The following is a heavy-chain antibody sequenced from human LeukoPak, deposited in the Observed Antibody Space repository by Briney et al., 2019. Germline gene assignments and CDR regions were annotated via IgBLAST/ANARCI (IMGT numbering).Heavy chain of an antibody. CDR3: ARVAAAGGSPFDY. V-gene: IGHV3-23*01. D-gene: IGHD1-26*01. Sequence: PGGSLRLSCAASGFTFSSYGMSWVRQAPGKGLEWVSAISGSGGSTYYADSVKGRFTISRDNSKNTLYLQMNSLRAEDTAVYYCARVAAAGGSPFDYWGQGTLVTVSS. CDR1: GFTFSSYG. CDR2: ISGSGGST. J-gene: IGHJ4*02.